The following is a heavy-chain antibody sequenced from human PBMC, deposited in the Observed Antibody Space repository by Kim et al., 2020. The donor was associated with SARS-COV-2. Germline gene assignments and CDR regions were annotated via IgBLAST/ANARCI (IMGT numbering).Heavy chain of an antibody. CDR3: ARDIRTLSSN. J-gene: IGHJ4*02. V-gene: IGHV3-7*01. CDR2: EK. Sequence: EKYYVDSVKGRFTSSRDNAKSSLYLQMNSLRVEDTAVYYCARDIRTLSSNWGQGTLVTVSS.